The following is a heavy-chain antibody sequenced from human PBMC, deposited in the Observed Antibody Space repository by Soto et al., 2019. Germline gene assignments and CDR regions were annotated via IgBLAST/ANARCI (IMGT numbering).Heavy chain of an antibody. V-gene: IGHV4-59*01. CDR3: ARSPRYYYDSSAH. CDR1: GGSISSYY. CDR2: IYYSGST. D-gene: IGHD3-22*01. Sequence: TSETLSLTCTVSGGSISSYYWSWIRQPPGKGLEWIGYIYYSGSTNYNPSLKSRVTISVDTSKNQFSLKLSSVTAADTAVYYCARSPRYYYDSSAHWGQGTLVTVSS. J-gene: IGHJ1*01.